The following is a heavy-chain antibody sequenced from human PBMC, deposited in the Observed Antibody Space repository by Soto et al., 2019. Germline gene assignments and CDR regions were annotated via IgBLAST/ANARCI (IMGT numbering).Heavy chain of an antibody. V-gene: IGHV3-48*02. D-gene: IGHD1-26*01. CDR2: ISIDSNHI. J-gene: IGHJ4*02. CDR1: GFIFTSYS. CDR3: ARDVSYAFDY. Sequence: EVQLVESGGGLVQPGGSLRLSCAASGFIFTSYSMNWVRQAPGKGLEWLSYISIDSNHIGYADSVRGRFTISSDIAKNSLYLQMNSLRDEDTAVYYCARDVSYAFDYWGQGTLVTVSS.